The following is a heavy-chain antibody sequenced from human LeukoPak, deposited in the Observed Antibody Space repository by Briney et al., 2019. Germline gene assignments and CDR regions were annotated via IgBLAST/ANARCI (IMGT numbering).Heavy chain of an antibody. D-gene: IGHD2-8*02. CDR1: GFTFRNYA. CDR2: IGGSEDTT. V-gene: IGHV3-23*01. Sequence: GGSLRLSCAASGFTFRNYAMIWVRQAPGKGLDWVSAIGGSEDTTYYADSVKGRFTISRDNSKNTLYLQMNSLRAEDTAVYYCAKYWGFDPWGQGTLVTVSS. J-gene: IGHJ5*02. CDR3: AKYWGFDP.